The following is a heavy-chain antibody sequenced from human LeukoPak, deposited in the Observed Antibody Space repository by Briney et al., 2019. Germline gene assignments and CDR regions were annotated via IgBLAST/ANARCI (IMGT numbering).Heavy chain of an antibody. CDR2: IHPSSGAT. CDR1: GYTFIVYH. V-gene: IGHV1-2*06. CDR3: AVDAFDI. Sequence: GASVKVSCKASGYTFIVYHMHWVRQAPGQGLEWMGRIHPSSGATNYAQRFQGGVTVTTDTSTTTAYMELRRLRSDDTALYYCAVDAFDIWGQGTMVTVSS. J-gene: IGHJ3*02.